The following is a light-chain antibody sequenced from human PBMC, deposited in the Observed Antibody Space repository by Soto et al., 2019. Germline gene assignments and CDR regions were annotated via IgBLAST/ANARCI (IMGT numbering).Light chain of an antibody. Sequence: EIVLTQSPGTLSLSPGERATLSCRASQSITGSYLTWYQQRPGQAPRLLIYGASTRATGIPDRFSGSGFGTDFILTISRLEPEDFAVYYCQQYGDSPLTFGGGTKVEIK. J-gene: IGKJ4*01. CDR3: QQYGDSPLT. CDR1: QSITGSY. CDR2: GAS. V-gene: IGKV3-20*01.